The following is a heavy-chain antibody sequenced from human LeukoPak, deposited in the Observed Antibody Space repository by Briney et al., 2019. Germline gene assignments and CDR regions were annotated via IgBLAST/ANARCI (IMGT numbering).Heavy chain of an antibody. CDR1: GFTFSSYG. CDR2: IWSDGSNK. CDR3: ATDIGSASFDD. V-gene: IGHV3-33*01. J-gene: IGHJ4*02. Sequence: GRSLRLSCAASGFTFSSYGMHWARQAPGKGLEWVAVIWSDGSNKNYADSVKGRFTISRDNSKNTLYLQMNSLRVEETAMYYCATDIGSASFDDWGQGTMVTVSS. D-gene: IGHD3-10*01.